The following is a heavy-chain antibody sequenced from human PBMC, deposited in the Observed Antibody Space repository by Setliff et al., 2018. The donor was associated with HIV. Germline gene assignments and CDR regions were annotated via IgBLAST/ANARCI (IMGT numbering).Heavy chain of an antibody. D-gene: IGHD3-22*01. V-gene: IGHV3-74*01. CDR1: GISFGNHW. CDR2: INADGSIT. J-gene: IGHJ3*02. Sequence: PGGSLRLSCGASGISFGNHWMYWVRQAPGKGLVWVSRINADGSITDYADSVKGRFTISRDNAKNTLYMQMNSLRAEDTAVYYCARDDGYYDSSGYSSADAFDIWGQGTMVTVSS. CDR3: ARDDGYYDSSGYSSADAFDI.